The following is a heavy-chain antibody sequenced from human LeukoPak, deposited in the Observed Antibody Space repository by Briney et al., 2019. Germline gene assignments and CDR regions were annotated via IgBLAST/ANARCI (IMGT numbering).Heavy chain of an antibody. CDR1: GYTFTGYY. V-gene: IGHV1-2*02. Sequence: VASVKVSCKASGYTFTGYYMHWVRQAPGQGLEWMGWINPNSGGTNYAQKFQGRVTMTRDTSISTAYMELSRLRSDDTAVYYCARNRVLCGRFRGFDPGGQGTLVTV. D-gene: IGHD3-16*01. CDR2: INPNSGGT. J-gene: IGHJ5*02. CDR3: ARNRVLCGRFRGFDP.